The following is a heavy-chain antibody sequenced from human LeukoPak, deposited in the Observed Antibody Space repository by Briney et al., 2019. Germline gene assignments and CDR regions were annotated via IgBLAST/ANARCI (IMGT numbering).Heavy chain of an antibody. Sequence: GGSLRLSCTASGFTFSSFGMHWVRQAPGKGLEWVSFLRFDATSYYYAESVKGRFTISRDNSKNTLYLQMNSLRAEDTAVYYCAKDIVVVTSGSNAFDIWGQGTTVTVSS. CDR1: GFTFSSFG. CDR2: LRFDATSY. V-gene: IGHV3-30*02. D-gene: IGHD2-21*02. CDR3: AKDIVVVTSGSNAFDI. J-gene: IGHJ3*02.